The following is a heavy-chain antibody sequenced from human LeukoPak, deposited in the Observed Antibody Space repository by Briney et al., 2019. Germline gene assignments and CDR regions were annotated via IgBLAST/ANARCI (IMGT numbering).Heavy chain of an antibody. D-gene: IGHD4-17*01. Sequence: GGSLRLSCAASGFTLSNCAMHWVRQAPGKGLEYVSAISTSGGSTYYADSVKGRFTISRDNSKNTVYLQMSSLRAEDTAVYYCVKDLGYGDGLWASPFDYWGQGTLVTVSS. CDR3: VKDLGYGDGLWASPFDY. CDR2: ISTSGGST. J-gene: IGHJ4*02. CDR1: GFTLSNCA. V-gene: IGHV3-64D*06.